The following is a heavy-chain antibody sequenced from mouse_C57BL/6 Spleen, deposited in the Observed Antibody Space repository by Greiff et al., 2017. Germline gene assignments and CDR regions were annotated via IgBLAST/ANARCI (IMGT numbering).Heavy chain of an antibody. CDR1: GYTFTSYW. CDR3: TPHGSSDDWYFDV. V-gene: IGHV1-5*01. D-gene: IGHD1-1*01. J-gene: IGHJ1*03. Sequence: EVQLQQSGTVLARPGASVKMSCKTSGYTFTSYWMHWVQQRPGQGLEWIGAIYPGNSDTSYNQKFKGKAKLTAVTSASTAYMELSSLTNEDSAVYYCTPHGSSDDWYFDVWGTGTTVTVSS. CDR2: IYPGNSDT.